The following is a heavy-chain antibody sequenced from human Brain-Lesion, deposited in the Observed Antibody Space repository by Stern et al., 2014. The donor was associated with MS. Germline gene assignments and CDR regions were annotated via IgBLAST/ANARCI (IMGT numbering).Heavy chain of an antibody. Sequence: VQLVESGGDLVQPGRSLRLSCAAFGFTFDDYAMHWVRQAPGKGLVLVAGISWNSGTIGYADSVKGRFTTSRDNAYSSLYLQMNSLRPEDTALYYCARDITGSSAYFAYWGQGTLVTVSS. V-gene: IGHV3-9*01. J-gene: IGHJ4*02. CDR3: ARDITGSSAYFAY. CDR2: ISWNSGTI. CDR1: GFTFDDYA. D-gene: IGHD1-14*01.